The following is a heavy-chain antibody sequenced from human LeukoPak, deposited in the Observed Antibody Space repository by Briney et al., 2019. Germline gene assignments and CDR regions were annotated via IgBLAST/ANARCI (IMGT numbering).Heavy chain of an antibody. CDR1: GGTSSSYA. J-gene: IGHJ4*02. V-gene: IGHV1-69*04. CDR3: ARQSIAAAHYFDY. CDR2: IIPILGIA. D-gene: IGHD6-13*01. Sequence: ASVKVSCKASGGTSSSYAISWVRQAPGQGLEWMGRIIPILGIANYAQKFQGRVTITADKSTSTAYMELSSLRSEDTAVYYCARQSIAAAHYFDYWGQGTLVTVSS.